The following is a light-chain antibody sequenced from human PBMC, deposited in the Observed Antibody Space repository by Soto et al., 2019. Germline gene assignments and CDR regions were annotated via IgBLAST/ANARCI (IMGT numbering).Light chain of an antibody. CDR3: QQYNSWPIT. J-gene: IGKJ5*01. Sequence: EVLMTQSPDPLYVSPGERVTRSFRASQSVSDNLAWYQQKPGQVPRLLVYRASTRTLGIPARFSGSESGTEFTLTISSLQSEDFAVYYCQQYNSWPITFGQGTRLESK. V-gene: IGKV3-15*01. CDR1: QSVSDN. CDR2: RAS.